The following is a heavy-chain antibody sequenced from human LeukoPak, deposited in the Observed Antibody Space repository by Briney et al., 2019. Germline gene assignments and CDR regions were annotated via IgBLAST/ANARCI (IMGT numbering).Heavy chain of an antibody. V-gene: IGHV3-23*01. CDR3: AKAGEAAIHNWFDP. Sequence: PGGSLRLSCAASGFTSSSYAMSWVRQAPGKGLEWVSAISGSGGSTYYADSVKGRFTISRDNSKNTLYLQMNSLRAEDTAVYYCAKAGEAAIHNWFDPWGQGTLVTVSS. CDR1: GFTSSSYA. CDR2: ISGSGGST. J-gene: IGHJ5*02. D-gene: IGHD3-10*01.